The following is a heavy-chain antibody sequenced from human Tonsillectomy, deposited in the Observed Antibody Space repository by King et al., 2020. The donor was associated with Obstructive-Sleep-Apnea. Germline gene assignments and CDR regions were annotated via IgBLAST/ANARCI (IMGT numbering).Heavy chain of an antibody. D-gene: IGHD2-21*01. CDR2: ITPLFGTT. V-gene: IGHV1-69*06. CDR1: GDNFNDYA. CDR3: AREAIFLYFVH. Sequence: GQLVQSGAEVKKPASSVKVSCKASGDNFNDYAISWVRQAPGQGLEWMGKITPLFGTTSYAQKFHDRVTITADKSTSTSYMELSNLRSEDTAVYYCAREAIFLYFVHWGRGTLVTVSS. J-gene: IGHJ4*02.